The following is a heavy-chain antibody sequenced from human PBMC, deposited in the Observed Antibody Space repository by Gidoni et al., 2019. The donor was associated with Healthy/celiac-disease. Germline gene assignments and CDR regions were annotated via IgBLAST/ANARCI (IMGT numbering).Heavy chain of an antibody. J-gene: IGHJ6*02. CDR1: GFTFSSYG. CDR3: ARDGFWDTAMVMDYYYYGMDV. Sequence: QVQLVESGGGVVQPGRSLRLSCAASGFTFSSYGMHWVRQAPGKGLEWVAVIWYDGSNKYYAGSVKGRFTISRDNSKNTLYLQMNSLRAEDTAVYYCARDGFWDTAMVMDYYYYGMDVWGQGTTVTVSS. D-gene: IGHD5-18*01. V-gene: IGHV3-33*01. CDR2: IWYDGSNK.